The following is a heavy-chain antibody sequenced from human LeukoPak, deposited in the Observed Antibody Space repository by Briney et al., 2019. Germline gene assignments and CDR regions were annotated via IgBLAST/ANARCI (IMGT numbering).Heavy chain of an antibody. CDR3: AGIYGGYSDFDY. CDR2: FTRIGTI. V-gene: IGHV4-34*01. CDR1: GGSFSDYF. Sequence: SETLSLACAVYGGSFSDYFWSWIRQPPGKGLEWIGEFTRIGTINYNPSLKSRITISVDTSKNQFSLKLSSVTAADTAVYYCAGIYGGYSDFDYWGQGTLVTVSS. J-gene: IGHJ4*02. D-gene: IGHD4-17*01.